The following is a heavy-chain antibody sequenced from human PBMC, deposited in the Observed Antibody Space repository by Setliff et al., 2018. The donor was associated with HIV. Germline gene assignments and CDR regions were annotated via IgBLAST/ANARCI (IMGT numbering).Heavy chain of an antibody. Sequence: PGGSLRLSCAASGFTFSSYAMSWVRLAPGKGLEWVSAISGSGGSTYYADSVKGRFTISRDNSKNTLYLQMNSLRAEDTAVYYCAKGDYGDYVVDYWGQGTLVTAPQ. J-gene: IGHJ4*02. V-gene: IGHV3-23*01. CDR2: ISGSGGST. CDR1: GFTFSSYA. CDR3: AKGDYGDYVVDY. D-gene: IGHD4-17*01.